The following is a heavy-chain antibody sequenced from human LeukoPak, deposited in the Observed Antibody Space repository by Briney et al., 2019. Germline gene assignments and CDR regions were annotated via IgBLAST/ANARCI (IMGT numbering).Heavy chain of an antibody. Sequence: ASVKVSCKASGYTFTGYYMHWVRQAPGQGLEWMGWINPNSGGTNYAQKFQGRVTMTRDTSISTAYMELSRLRSEDTAVYYCATGVSYYDSSGYADYWGREPWSPSPQ. CDR1: GYTFTGYY. J-gene: IGHJ4*02. CDR3: ATGVSYYDSSGYADY. V-gene: IGHV1-2*02. D-gene: IGHD3-22*01. CDR2: INPNSGGT.